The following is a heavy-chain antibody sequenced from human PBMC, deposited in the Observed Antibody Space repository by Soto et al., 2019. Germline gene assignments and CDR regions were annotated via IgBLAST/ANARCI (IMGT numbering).Heavy chain of an antibody. CDR3: ARDESVAGTRY. J-gene: IGHJ4*02. V-gene: IGHV1-69*13. D-gene: IGHD6-19*01. Sequence: SWKVSCKASGGTFSSYAISWVRQGPGQGLEWMRGIIPIFGTANYAQKFQGRVTITADESTSTAYMELSSLRSEDTAVYYCARDESVAGTRYWGQGTLVTVSS. CDR2: IIPIFGTA. CDR1: GGTFSSYA.